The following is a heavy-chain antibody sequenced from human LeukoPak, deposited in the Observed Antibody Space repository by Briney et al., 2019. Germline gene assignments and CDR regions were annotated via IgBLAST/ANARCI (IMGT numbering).Heavy chain of an antibody. D-gene: IGHD1-26*01. J-gene: IGHJ3*01. CDR1: GFTLEEYA. V-gene: IGHV3-9*01. CDR3: AKDRGGSSELGDAFDV. CDR2: ISYSGGSI. Sequence: GGSLRLSCAASGFTLEEYAVHGLRHAPGKGLEWFSGISYSGGSIQSVDSVKGRFTISRDNAKNSLYLQMNSLRVEHTALYYCAKDRGGSSELGDAFDVWGPGKMVRVSS.